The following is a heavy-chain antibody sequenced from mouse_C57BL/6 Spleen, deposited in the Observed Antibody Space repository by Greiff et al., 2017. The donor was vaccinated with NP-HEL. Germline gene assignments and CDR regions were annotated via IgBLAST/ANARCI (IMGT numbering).Heavy chain of an antibody. Sequence: QVQLKESGPGLVAPSQSLSITCTVSGFSLTSYGVHWVRQPPGKGLEWLVVIWSDGSTTYNSALKSRLSISKDNSKSQVFLKMNSLQTDDTAMYYCARPYDGYHQAWFAYWGQGTLVTVSA. V-gene: IGHV2-6*03. D-gene: IGHD2-3*01. J-gene: IGHJ3*01. CDR2: IWSDGST. CDR1: GFSLTSYG. CDR3: ARPYDGYHQAWFAY.